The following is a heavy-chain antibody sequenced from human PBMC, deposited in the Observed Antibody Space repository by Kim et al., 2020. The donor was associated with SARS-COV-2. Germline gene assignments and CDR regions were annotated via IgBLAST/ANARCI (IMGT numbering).Heavy chain of an antibody. D-gene: IGHD3-3*01. Sequence: GGSLRLSCAASGFTVSSNYMSWVRQAPGKGLEWLSVIYSGGSTYYADSVKGRFTISRDNSKNTLYLQMNSLRAEDTAVYYCARDASSIYDFWSGYYYGMDVWGQGTTVTVSS. CDR3: ARDASSIYDFWSGYYYGMDV. J-gene: IGHJ6*02. CDR2: IYSGGST. V-gene: IGHV3-66*01. CDR1: GFTVSSNY.